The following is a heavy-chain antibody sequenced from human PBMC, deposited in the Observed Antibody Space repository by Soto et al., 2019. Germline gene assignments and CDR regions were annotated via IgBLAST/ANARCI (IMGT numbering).Heavy chain of an antibody. J-gene: IGHJ4*02. CDR2: INHSGST. V-gene: IGHV4-34*01. CDR1: GGSFSGYY. Sequence: QVQLQKWGAGLLKPSETLSLTCAAYGGSFSGYYWSWIRQPPGKGLEWIGEINHSGSTNYNPFLKSRGTISVDTSKNQFSLKLTSVTAADTAVYYCARGGQLWFGSAWDYWGQGGLVTVSS. D-gene: IGHD3-10*01. CDR3: ARGGQLWFGSAWDY.